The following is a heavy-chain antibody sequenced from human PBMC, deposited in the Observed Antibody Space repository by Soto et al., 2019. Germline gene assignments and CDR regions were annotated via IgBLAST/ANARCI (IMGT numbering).Heavy chain of an antibody. J-gene: IGHJ5*02. Sequence: QITLEESGPMLLKPTQTLTLTCTFSGFSLTTSGVGVGWIRQPPGKAREWLALIFWNDDKRNNPSLKTRLPISKETSKILLVLTRTNVEPVNTATYFFPDSFSSRRVYYDSSSSSWSFDLWGHGTLVTVYS. CDR1: GFSLTTSGVG. D-gene: IGHD3-22*01. CDR3: PDSFSSRRVYYDSSSSSWSFDL. CDR2: IFWNDDK. V-gene: IGHV2-5*01.